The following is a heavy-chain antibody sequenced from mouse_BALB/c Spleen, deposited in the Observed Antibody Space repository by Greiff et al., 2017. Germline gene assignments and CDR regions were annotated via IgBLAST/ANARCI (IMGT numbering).Heavy chain of an antibody. CDR1: GYTFTSYY. D-gene: IGHD1-1*02. V-gene: IGHV1S56*01. J-gene: IGHJ4*01. Sequence: QVQLQQSGPELVKPGASVRISCKASGYTFTSYYIHWVKQRPGQGLEWIGWIYPGNVNTKYNEKFKGKATLTADKSSSTAYMQLSSLTSEDSAVYFCARYVLWDYYAMDYWGQGTSVTVSS. CDR3: ARYVLWDYYAMDY. CDR2: IYPGNVNT.